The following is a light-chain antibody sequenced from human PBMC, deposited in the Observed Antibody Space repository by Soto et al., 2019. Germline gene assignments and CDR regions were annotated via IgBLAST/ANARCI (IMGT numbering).Light chain of an antibody. CDR3: QQRFTWPPFT. V-gene: IGKV3-11*02. Sequence: EVVLTQSPATLSLSPGERATLFCRANESVNDYLAWYQQRPGQAPRLLIFDASNRAPGIPARFSASGSRRDFTLTISSPEPEDFVVYYCQQRFTWPPFTFCPGTKVDF. CDR2: DAS. CDR1: ESVNDY. J-gene: IGKJ3*01.